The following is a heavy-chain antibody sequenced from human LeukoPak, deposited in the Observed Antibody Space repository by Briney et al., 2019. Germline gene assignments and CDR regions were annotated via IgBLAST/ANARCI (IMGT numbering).Heavy chain of an antibody. CDR1: GFTFSDYW. D-gene: IGHD6-13*01. CDR3: ARSKPAADIDALDL. Sequence: GGSLRLSYAASGFTFSDYWMTWDRQAPGKGLEWVANMKQDGSQRYYVDSVKGRFTISRDNAKNSLYLQMNSLSAEDTAVYYCARSKPAADIDALDLWGPGTMVTVSP. V-gene: IGHV3-7*05. CDR2: MKQDGSQR. J-gene: IGHJ3*01.